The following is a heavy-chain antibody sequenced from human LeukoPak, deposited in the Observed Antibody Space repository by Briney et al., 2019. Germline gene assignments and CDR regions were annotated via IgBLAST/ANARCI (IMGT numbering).Heavy chain of an antibody. CDR2: ISSTAYGGTT. D-gene: IGHD3-22*01. V-gene: IGHV3-49*04. Sequence: SGGSLRLSCTASGFTFGDYTMSWVRQAPGKGLERVGFISSTAYGGTTEYAASVKGRFTISRDDYKSIAYLQMNSLKTEDTAVSYCTRDGYYYDSSGDKLFDYCGQGTLVTVSS. CDR1: GFTFGDYT. J-gene: IGHJ4*02. CDR3: TRDGYYYDSSGDKLFDY.